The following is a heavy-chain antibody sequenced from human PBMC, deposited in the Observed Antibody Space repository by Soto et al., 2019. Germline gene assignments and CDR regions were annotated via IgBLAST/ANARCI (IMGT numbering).Heavy chain of an antibody. CDR1: GFTLSSYS. J-gene: IGHJ4*02. CDR3: ARDSKTWSGYPIDS. Sequence: SGGSLRLSCAASGFTLSSYSMNWVRQAPGKGLEWVSFITSSSSTIYYADSVKGRFTISRDNAKNLLYLQMNSLRDEDTAVYYCARDSKTWSGYPIDSWGQGTLVTVSS. V-gene: IGHV3-48*02. D-gene: IGHD3-3*01. CDR2: ITSSSSTI.